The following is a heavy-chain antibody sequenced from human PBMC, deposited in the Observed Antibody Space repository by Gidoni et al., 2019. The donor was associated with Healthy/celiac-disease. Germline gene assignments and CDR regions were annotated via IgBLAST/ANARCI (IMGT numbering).Heavy chain of an antibody. V-gene: IGHV4-31*03. J-gene: IGHJ4*02. CDR1: GGSISSGGYY. CDR2: MYYSGSN. Sequence: QVQLQESGPGLVKPSQTLSLTCPVSGGSISSGGYYWSWTRQHPGKGLEWIGYMYYSGSNYYNPSLKSRVTISVDTSKNQFSLKLSSVTAADTAVYYCARGTSNSWYKGWGQGTLVTVSS. D-gene: IGHD6-13*01. CDR3: ARGTSNSWYKG.